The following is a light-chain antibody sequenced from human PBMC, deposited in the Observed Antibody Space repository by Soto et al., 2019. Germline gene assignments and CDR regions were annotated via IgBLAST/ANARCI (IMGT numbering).Light chain of an antibody. CDR3: QQYGSSLLT. Sequence: ERVMTQSPATLSLSPGERATLSCRASQSVVTNLAWYRQKPGQAPRLLIYGASSRATGIPDRFSGSGSGTDFTLTISRLEPEDFAVYYCQQYGSSLLTFGQGTRLEIK. J-gene: IGKJ5*01. V-gene: IGKV3-20*01. CDR2: GAS. CDR1: QSVVTN.